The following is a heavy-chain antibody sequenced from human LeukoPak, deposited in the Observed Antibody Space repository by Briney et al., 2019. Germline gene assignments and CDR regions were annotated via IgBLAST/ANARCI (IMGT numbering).Heavy chain of an antibody. CDR3: ARDKRRDGYNSDAFDF. CDR2: TWYDGSNE. J-gene: IGHJ3*01. V-gene: IGHV3-33*01. Sequence: PGGSLRLSCATSGFTFMTYGMHWVRQAPGKGLEWVAVTWYDGSNEYYADSVKGRFTISRHNSRNTLYLQMNSLRVEDTAVYYCARDKRRDGYNSDAFDFWGQGTMVTVSS. CDR1: GFTFMTYG. D-gene: IGHD5-24*01.